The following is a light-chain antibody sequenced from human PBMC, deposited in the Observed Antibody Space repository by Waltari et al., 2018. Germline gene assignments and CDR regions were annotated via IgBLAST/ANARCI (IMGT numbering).Light chain of an antibody. V-gene: IGKV1-5*03. CDR2: KAS. CDR3: QQYKSYPT. CDR1: QSIIDW. Sequence: DIQMTQSPSNLSASVGDRVTITCRASQSIIDWLAWYQQKPGKAPKLLIYKASNLKGGVPSRFSGSGFGTEFTLTISSLQPDDFATYHCQQYKSYPTFGQGTKVEI. J-gene: IGKJ1*01.